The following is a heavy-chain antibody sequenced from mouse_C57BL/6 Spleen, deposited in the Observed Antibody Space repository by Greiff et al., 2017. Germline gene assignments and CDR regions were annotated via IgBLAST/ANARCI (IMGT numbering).Heavy chain of an antibody. D-gene: IGHD1-1*01. CDR1: GYTFTSYW. V-gene: IGHV1-74*01. J-gene: IGHJ3*01. CDR3: AISHYYGSRGGFAY. CDR2: IHPSDSDT. Sequence: QVQLQQPGAELVKPGASVKVSCKASGYTFTSYWMHWVKQRPGQGLEWIGRIHPSDSDTNYNQKFKGKATLTVDKSSSTAYMQLSNLTSEYSAVYYCAISHYYGSRGGFAYWGQGTLVTVSA.